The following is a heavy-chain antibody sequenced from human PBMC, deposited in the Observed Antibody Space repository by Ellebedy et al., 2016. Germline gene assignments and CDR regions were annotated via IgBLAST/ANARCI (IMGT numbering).Heavy chain of an antibody. V-gene: IGHV3-11*04. CDR2: VSASGSTT. D-gene: IGHD3-22*01. CDR1: GFTFSDHY. Sequence: GGSLRLSCAASGFTFSDHYMDWVRQAPGKGLEWVSYVSASGSTTYYADSVKGRFTVSRDNSKNTLYLQMNSLRDEDTAVYYCARGDPMGYYPEHWGQGTLVTVSS. CDR3: ARGDPMGYYPEH. J-gene: IGHJ1*01.